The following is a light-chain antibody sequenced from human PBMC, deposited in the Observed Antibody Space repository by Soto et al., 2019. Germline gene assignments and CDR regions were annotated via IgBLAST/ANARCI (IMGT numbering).Light chain of an antibody. Sequence: EIVLTQSPGTLSLSPGEGATLSCRASQSVSSSYLAWYQQKRGQAPRLLIYGASSRATGTPDRFSGSGSGTDFTLTISRLEPEDFAVYFCQQYGSPPQTFGQGTKVDIK. J-gene: IGKJ1*01. CDR3: QQYGSPPQT. CDR1: QSVSSSY. V-gene: IGKV3-20*01. CDR2: GAS.